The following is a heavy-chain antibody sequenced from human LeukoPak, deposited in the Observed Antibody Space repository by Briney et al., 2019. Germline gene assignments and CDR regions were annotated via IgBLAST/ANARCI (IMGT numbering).Heavy chain of an antibody. CDR1: GFTFSSYG. V-gene: IGHV3-48*04. J-gene: IGHJ4*02. D-gene: IGHD5-18*01. Sequence: GGSLRLSCAASGFTFSSYGMHWVRQAPGKGLEWVSYISSSGSTIYYADSVKGRSTISRDNAKNSLYLQMNSLRAEDTAVYYCAREGRYSYGYIYFDYWGQGTLVTVSS. CDR3: AREGRYSYGYIYFDY. CDR2: ISSSGSTI.